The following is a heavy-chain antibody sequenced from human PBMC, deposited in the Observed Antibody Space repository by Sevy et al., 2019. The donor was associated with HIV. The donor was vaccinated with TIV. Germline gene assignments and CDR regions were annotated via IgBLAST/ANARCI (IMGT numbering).Heavy chain of an antibody. D-gene: IGHD3-10*01. CDR3: VRGNNLGELGYWFDP. V-gene: IGHV3-13*01. CDR1: GFTFSSYD. J-gene: IGHJ5*02. Sequence: GGSLRLSCAASGFTFSSYDMHXXRXXTGQGLEWVSGIGIAGDTYYPGSVKGRFTISRENARNSLDLQMNSLRAGDTAVYYCVRGNNLGELGYWFDPWGQGTLVTVSS. CDR2: IGIAGDT.